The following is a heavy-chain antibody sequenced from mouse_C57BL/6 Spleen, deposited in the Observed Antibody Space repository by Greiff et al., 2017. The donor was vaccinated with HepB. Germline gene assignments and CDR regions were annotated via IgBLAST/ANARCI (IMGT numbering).Heavy chain of an antibody. V-gene: IGHV5-4*01. Sequence: QLVESGGGLVKPGGSLKLPCAASGFTFNSYAMSWVRQTPEKRLEWVATISNGGSYTYYPDNVKGRFTISRDNAKNNLYLQMSHLKSEVTAMYYCARDGYYYFDYWCQGTTLTVSS. CDR2: ISNGGSYT. CDR1: GFTFNSYA. D-gene: IGHD2-3*01. J-gene: IGHJ2*01. CDR3: ARDGYYYFDY.